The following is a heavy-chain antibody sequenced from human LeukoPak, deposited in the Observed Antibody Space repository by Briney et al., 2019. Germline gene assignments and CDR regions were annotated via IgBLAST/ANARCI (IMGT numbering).Heavy chain of an antibody. D-gene: IGHD6-19*01. CDR2: IYPGDSDT. J-gene: IGHJ4*02. V-gene: IGHV5-51*01. CDR3: ARRSSSGWYVDY. Sequence: GESLKISCKGSGYSFSNSWIGRVRQMPGKGLEWMGIIYPGDSDTRYSPSFQGQVTISADKSISSAYVQWSSLKASDTAMYYCARRSSSGWYVDYWGQGTLVTVSS. CDR1: GYSFSNSW.